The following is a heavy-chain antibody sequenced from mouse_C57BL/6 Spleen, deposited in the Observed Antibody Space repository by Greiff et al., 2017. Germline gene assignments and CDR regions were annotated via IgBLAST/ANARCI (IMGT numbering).Heavy chain of an antibody. D-gene: IGHD1-1*01. CDR1: GYSFTDYN. CDR2: INPNYGTT. V-gene: IGHV1-39*01. J-gene: IGHJ4*01. CDR3: ARSPYYGSSSYAMDY. Sequence: VHVKQSGPELVKPGASVKISCKASGYSFTDYNMNWVKQSNGKSLEWIGVINPNYGTTSYNQKFKGKATLTVDQSSSTAYMQLNSLTSEDSAVYYCARSPYYGSSSYAMDYWGQGTSVTVSS.